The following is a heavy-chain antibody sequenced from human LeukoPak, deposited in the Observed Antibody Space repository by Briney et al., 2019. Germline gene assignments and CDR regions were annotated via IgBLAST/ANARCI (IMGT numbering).Heavy chain of an antibody. Sequence: GGSLRLSCAASGFTFSSYGMSWVRQAPGKGLEWVSAISGSGGSTYYADSVKGRFTISRDNSKNTLYLQMNSLRAEDTAVYYCAKGTTYYYDSSGYWTRHFDYWGQGTLVTVSS. V-gene: IGHV3-23*01. CDR3: AKGTTYYYDSSGYWTRHFDY. CDR1: GFTFSSYG. CDR2: ISGSGGST. D-gene: IGHD3-22*01. J-gene: IGHJ4*02.